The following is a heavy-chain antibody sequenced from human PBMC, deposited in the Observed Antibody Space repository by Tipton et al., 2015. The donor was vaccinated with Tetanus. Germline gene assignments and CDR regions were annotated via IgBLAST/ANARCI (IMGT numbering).Heavy chain of an antibody. CDR1: GDSVSSNSAA. D-gene: IGHD1-1*01. V-gene: IGHV6-1*01. CDR2: TYYRSKWYN. J-gene: IGHJ6*02. Sequence: LVKPTQTLSLTCAISGDSVSSNSAAWNWIRQSASRGLEWLGRTYYRSKWYNDYAVSVQSRITINPDTSKNQFSLQLNSVTPEDTAVYYCARAHDLYYYGMDVWGQGTTVTVSS. CDR3: ARAHDLYYYGMDV.